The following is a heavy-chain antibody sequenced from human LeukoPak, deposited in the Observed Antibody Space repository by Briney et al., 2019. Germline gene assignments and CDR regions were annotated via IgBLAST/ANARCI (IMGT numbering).Heavy chain of an antibody. V-gene: IGHV3-23*01. Sequence: GGSLRLSCAASGFTFSSYAMSWVRQAPGKGLEWVSAISGSGGSTYYADSVKGRFTISRDNSKNTLYLQMNSLRAEGTAVYYCAKGSNSLYYYDSSGYYWVYWGQGTLVTVSS. D-gene: IGHD3-22*01. J-gene: IGHJ4*02. CDR2: ISGSGGST. CDR1: GFTFSSYA. CDR3: AKGSNSLYYYDSSGYYWVY.